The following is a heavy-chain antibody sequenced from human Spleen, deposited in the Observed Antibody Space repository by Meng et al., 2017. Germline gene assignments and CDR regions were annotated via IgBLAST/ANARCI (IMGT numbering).Heavy chain of an antibody. CDR1: GLTFSSHD. CDR3: AKVTNDY. V-gene: IGHV3-23*01. CDR2: ISGSGSST. Sequence: VQLLESGGGLVQPGGSLRLSCAASGLTFSSHDMTWVRQAPGKGLEWVSFISGSGSSTYYVDFVKGRFTIFRDNSKNTLYLQMNSLRAEDTAVYYCAKVTNDYWGQGTLVTVSS. J-gene: IGHJ4*02.